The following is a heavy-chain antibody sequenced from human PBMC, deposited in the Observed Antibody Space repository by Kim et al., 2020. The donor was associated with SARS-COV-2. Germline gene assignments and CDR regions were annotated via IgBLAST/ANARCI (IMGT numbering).Heavy chain of an antibody. J-gene: IGHJ3*02. CDR1: GFTFSSYA. V-gene: IGHV3-30*04. D-gene: IGHD3-22*01. Sequence: GGSLRLSCAASGFTFSSYAMHWVRQAPGKGLEWVAVISYDGSNKYYADSVKGRFTISRDNSKNTLYLQMNSLRAEDTAVYYCASLPYYYDSSGAFDIWGQGTMVTVSS. CDR2: ISYDGSNK. CDR3: ASLPYYYDSSGAFDI.